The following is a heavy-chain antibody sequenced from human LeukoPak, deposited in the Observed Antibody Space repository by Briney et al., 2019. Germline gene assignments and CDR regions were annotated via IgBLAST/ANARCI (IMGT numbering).Heavy chain of an antibody. D-gene: IGHD3-10*01. J-gene: IGHJ4*02. CDR2: IYNSGSSS. CDR3: VRDRELTY. Sequence: LEWIGYIYNSGSSSIYNPSLKSRVTISVDTSKNQFSLRLSSVTAADTAVYFCVRDRELTYWGQGTLVTVSS. V-gene: IGHV4-59*01.